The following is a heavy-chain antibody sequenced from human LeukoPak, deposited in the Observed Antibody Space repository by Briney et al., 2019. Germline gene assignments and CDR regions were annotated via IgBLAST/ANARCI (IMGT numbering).Heavy chain of an antibody. V-gene: IGHV3-23*01. J-gene: IGHJ2*01. CDR1: GFTFSSYA. Sequence: GGSLRLSCAASGFTFSSYAMSWVRQAPGKGLEWVSAISGSGGSTYYADSVKGRFTISRDNSKNTLYLQMNSLRAEDTAVYYCAKDGGYYDSSGSSYWYFDLWGRGTLVTVSS. CDR2: ISGSGGST. CDR3: AKDGGYYDSSGSSYWYFDL. D-gene: IGHD3-22*01.